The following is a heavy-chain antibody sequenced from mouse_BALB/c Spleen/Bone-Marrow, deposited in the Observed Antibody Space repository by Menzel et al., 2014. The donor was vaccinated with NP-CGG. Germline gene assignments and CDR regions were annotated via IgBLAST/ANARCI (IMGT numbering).Heavy chain of an antibody. CDR2: ISSGGGNT. D-gene: IGHD3-1*01. Sequence: EVKLQESGGGLVKPGGSLKLSCAASGFAFSSYDMSWVRQTPEKRLEWVAYISSGGGNTYYPDTVKGRFTISRDNAKNTLYLRMSSLKSEDTAMYYCARHGSGYDWGQGTTLTVSS. V-gene: IGHV5-12-1*01. J-gene: IGHJ2*01. CDR3: ARHGSGYD. CDR1: GFAFSSYD.